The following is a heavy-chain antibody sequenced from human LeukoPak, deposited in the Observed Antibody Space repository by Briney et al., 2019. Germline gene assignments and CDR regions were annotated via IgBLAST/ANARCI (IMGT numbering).Heavy chain of an antibody. CDR1: GFTFSSYS. V-gene: IGHV3-21*01. CDR3: ARDKGVRSDDYSFAY. Sequence: GGSLRLSCAASGFTFSSYSMNWVRQAPGKGLEWVSSISSSSSYIYYADSVKGRFTISRDNAKNSLYLQMNSLRAEDTAVYYCARDKGVRSDDYSFAYWGQGTLVTVSS. J-gene: IGHJ4*02. D-gene: IGHD3-16*01. CDR2: ISSSSSYI.